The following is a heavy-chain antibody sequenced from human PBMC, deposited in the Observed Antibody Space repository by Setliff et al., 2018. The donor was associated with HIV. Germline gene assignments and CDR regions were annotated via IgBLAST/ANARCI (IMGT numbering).Heavy chain of an antibody. V-gene: IGHV4-38-2*02. CDR2: IYHSGRT. Sequence: PSETLSLTCTVSGYSISSGYYWGWIRQPPGKGLEWIGSIYHSGRTYYNPSLKSRVTISVDTAKNQFSLKLSSVTAADTAVYYCARAMRGVVVTNMYYYYGMDVWGQGTTVTVSS. D-gene: IGHD2-21*02. CDR3: ARAMRGVVVTNMYYYYGMDV. CDR1: GYSISSGYY. J-gene: IGHJ6*02.